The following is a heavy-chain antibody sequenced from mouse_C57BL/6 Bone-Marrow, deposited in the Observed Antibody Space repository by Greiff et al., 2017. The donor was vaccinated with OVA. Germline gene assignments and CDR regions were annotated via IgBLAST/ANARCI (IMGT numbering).Heavy chain of an antibody. CDR2: IRNKANGYTT. V-gene: IGHV7-3*01. D-gene: IGHD1-1*01. J-gene: IGHJ1*03. CDR1: GFTFTDYY. CDR3: ARDSYYYSSSYEYFDV. Sequence: EVKLVESGGGLVQPGGSLSLSCAASGFTFTDYYMSWVRQPPGKALEWLGFIRNKANGYTTEYSASVKGRFTISRDNSQSILYLQMNALRAEDSATYYCARDSYYYSSSYEYFDVWGTGTTVTVSS.